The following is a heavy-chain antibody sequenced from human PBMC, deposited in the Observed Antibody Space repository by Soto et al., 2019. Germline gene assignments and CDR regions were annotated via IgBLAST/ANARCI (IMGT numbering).Heavy chain of an antibody. J-gene: IGHJ5*02. Sequence: GGSLRLSCAASGFTFSSYPMSWVRQAPGKGLEWVSSISGSGLSTYYADSVKGRFTIPRDNSKNTLYLQMNSLRAEDTAIYYCANWFHPWGQGALVTVSS. CDR3: ANWFHP. CDR2: ISGSGLST. V-gene: IGHV3-23*01. CDR1: GFTFSSYP.